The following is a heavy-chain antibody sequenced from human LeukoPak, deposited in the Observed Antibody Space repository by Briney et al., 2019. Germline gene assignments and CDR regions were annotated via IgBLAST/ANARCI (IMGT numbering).Heavy chain of an antibody. CDR1: GGSVSSSTYY. D-gene: IGHD3-22*01. J-gene: IGHJ3*02. V-gene: IGHV4-39*02. CDR2: VYYTGAT. Sequence: SETLSLTCTVSGGSVSSSTYYWGWIRQPPGKGLEWIGSVYYTGATYYIPSLESRVTLSADTSKNHFSLKLSSVTAADTAVYYCARAYYYDSSGYYGLNAFDIWGQGTMVTVSS. CDR3: ARAYYYDSSGYYGLNAFDI.